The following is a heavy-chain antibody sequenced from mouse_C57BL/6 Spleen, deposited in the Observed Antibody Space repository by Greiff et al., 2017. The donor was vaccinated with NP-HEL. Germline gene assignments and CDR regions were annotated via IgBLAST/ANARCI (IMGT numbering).Heavy chain of an antibody. J-gene: IGHJ4*01. CDR2: IWSGGST. V-gene: IGHV2-2*01. CDR3: ARFLTWFYAMDY. D-gene: IGHD2-2*01. CDR1: GFSLTSYG. Sequence: QVQLKQSGPGLVQPSQSLSITCTVSGFSLTSYGVHWVRQSPGKGLEWLGVIWSGGSTDYNAAFISRLSISKDNSKSQVFFKMNSLQADDTAIYYCARFLTWFYAMDYWGQGTSVTVSS.